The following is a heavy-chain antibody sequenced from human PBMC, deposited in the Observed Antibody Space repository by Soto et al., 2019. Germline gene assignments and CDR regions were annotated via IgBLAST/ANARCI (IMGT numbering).Heavy chain of an antibody. Sequence: QVQLVQSGAEVKKPGASVKVSCKASGYTFTNYDINWVRQATGQGLEWMGWMNPDSGDTRYAQELQGRVTMTRDTSISTAYMDLSSLRSEDTAVYYCARGRRDYYDSGDWVPLAYWGQGTLVIVSS. D-gene: IGHD3-22*01. V-gene: IGHV1-8*01. CDR3: ARGRRDYYDSGDWVPLAY. CDR1: GYTFTNYD. CDR2: MNPDSGDT. J-gene: IGHJ4*02.